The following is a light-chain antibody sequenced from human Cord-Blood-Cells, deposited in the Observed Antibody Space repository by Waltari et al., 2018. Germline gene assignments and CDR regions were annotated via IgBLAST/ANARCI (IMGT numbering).Light chain of an antibody. CDR2: GAS. V-gene: IGKV3-20*01. J-gene: IGKJ3*01. Sequence: EIVLTQSPGTLSLSPGERATLSCRASQSVSSSYLAWYQQKPGQAPRFLIYGASSRATGIPDSFSGSGSGTDFTLTISRLGPEDFAVYYCQQYGSSPFTFGPGTKVDIK. CDR1: QSVSSSY. CDR3: QQYGSSPFT.